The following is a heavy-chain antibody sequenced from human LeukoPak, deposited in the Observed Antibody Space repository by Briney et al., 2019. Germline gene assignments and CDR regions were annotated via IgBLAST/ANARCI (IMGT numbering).Heavy chain of an antibody. CDR1: GGSISSYY. J-gene: IGHJ3*02. CDR3: ARTCSSTSCHVSAFDI. V-gene: IGHV4-59*01. CDR2: IYYSGST. Sequence: PSETLSLTCTVSGGSISSYYWSWIRQPPGKGLEWIGYIYYSGSTNYNPSLKSRVTISVDTSKNQFSLKLSSVTAADTAVYYCARTCSSTSCHVSAFDIWGQGTMVTVSS. D-gene: IGHD2-2*01.